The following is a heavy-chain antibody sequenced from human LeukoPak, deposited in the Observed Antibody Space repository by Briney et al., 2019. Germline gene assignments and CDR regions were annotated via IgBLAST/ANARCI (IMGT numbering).Heavy chain of an antibody. CDR3: AREGYQLPRHEANWYFDL. V-gene: IGHV1-69*04. CDR2: IIPILGIA. Sequence: SVKVSCKASGGTFSSYAISWVRQAPGQGLEWMGRIIPILGIANYAQKFQGRVTITPDKSTSTAYMELSSLRSEDTAVYYCAREGYQLPRHEANWYFDLWARGTLVTVSS. D-gene: IGHD2-2*01. CDR1: GGTFSSYA. J-gene: IGHJ2*01.